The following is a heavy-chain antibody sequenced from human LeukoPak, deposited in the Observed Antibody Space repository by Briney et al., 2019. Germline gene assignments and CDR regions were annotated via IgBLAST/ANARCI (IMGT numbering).Heavy chain of an antibody. J-gene: IGHJ4*02. CDR1: GFTFSSYW. CDR3: ARADIFDY. V-gene: IGHV3-74*01. Sequence: GGSLSLSCAASGFTFSSYWMHWVRQAPGKGPVCVSHINSDGSSTTYADSVKDRFTISRDNAKSTVFLQMNSLRAEDTAVYYCARADIFDYWGQGTLVTVSS. D-gene: IGHD2-15*01. CDR2: INSDGSST.